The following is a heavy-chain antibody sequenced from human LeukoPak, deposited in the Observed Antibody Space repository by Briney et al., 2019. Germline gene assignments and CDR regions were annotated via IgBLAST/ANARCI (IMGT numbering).Heavy chain of an antibody. CDR1: GFTFSSYS. CDR2: ISSSSSYI. Sequence: GGSLRLSCAASGFTFSSYSMNWVRQAPGKGLEWVSSISSSSSYIYYADSVKGRFTISRDNAKNSLYLQMNSLRAEDTAVYYCARDPNLLWFGELFQTNGMDVWGQGTTVTVPS. D-gene: IGHD3-10*01. J-gene: IGHJ6*02. CDR3: ARDPNLLWFGELFQTNGMDV. V-gene: IGHV3-21*01.